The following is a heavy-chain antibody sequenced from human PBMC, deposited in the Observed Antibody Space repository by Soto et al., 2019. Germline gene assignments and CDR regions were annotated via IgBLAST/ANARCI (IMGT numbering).Heavy chain of an antibody. J-gene: IGHJ4*02. CDR3: VGDGADVYTGFDY. CDR2: ICPDGDT. Sequence: QVQLEQSGAEVKKPGASVLVSCKTSGYSFNKYCMYLVRQAPGQGLEWMGRICPDGDTGYAQEFQGRVTMTRDSSATTLYLQMSRLRSEDTALYYCVGDGADVYTGFDYWGQGSLVTVSS. D-gene: IGHD2-21*01. V-gene: IGHV1-46*02. CDR1: GYSFNKYC.